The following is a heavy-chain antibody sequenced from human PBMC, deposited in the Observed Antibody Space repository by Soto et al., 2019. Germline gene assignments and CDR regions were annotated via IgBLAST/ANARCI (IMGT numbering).Heavy chain of an antibody. Sequence: SETLSLTCTVSGGSISSYYWSWIRQPPGKGLEWIGYIYYSGSTNYNPSLKSRVTISVDTSKNQFSLKLSSVTAADTAVYYCARDKYGSGRTPWTLYYYYMDVWGKGTTVTVSS. J-gene: IGHJ6*03. CDR2: IYYSGST. D-gene: IGHD3-10*01. CDR3: ARDKYGSGRTPWTLYYYYMDV. CDR1: GGSISSYY. V-gene: IGHV4-59*01.